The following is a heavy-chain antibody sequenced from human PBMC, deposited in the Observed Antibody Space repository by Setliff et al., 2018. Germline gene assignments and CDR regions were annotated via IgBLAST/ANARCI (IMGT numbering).Heavy chain of an antibody. CDR2: INTNTGNP. CDR3: ARASRFGTIRYRGDYYMDV. D-gene: IGHD3-10*01. V-gene: IGHV7-4-1*02. J-gene: IGHJ6*03. CDR1: GYTFTTYA. Sequence: ASVKVSCKASGYTFTTYAMSRMRQAPGQGLEWMGWINTNTGNPSYAQGFTGRFVFSLDTSVSTAYLQISSLKAEDTAVYYCARASRFGTIRYRGDYYMDVWGKGTTVTVSS.